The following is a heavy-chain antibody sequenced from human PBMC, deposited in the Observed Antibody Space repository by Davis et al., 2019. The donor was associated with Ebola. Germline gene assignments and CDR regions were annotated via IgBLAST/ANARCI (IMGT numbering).Heavy chain of an antibody. CDR2: INHSGST. V-gene: IGHV4-34*01. CDR1: GGSFSAYY. Sequence: MPSETLSLTCAVYGGSFSAYYWSWIRQPPGKGLEWIGEINHSGSTNYNPSLKSRVTISVDKSKNQFSLKLSSVTAADTAVYYCARYPRGYSYGLIDYWGQGTLVTVSS. J-gene: IGHJ4*02. CDR3: ARYPRGYSYGLIDY. D-gene: IGHD5-18*01.